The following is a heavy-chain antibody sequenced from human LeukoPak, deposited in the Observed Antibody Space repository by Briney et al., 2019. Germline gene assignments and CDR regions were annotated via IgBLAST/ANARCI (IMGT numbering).Heavy chain of an antibody. J-gene: IGHJ3*02. CDR3: VRDLFPDAFDI. CDR2: IDGPGRGT. V-gene: IGHV3-74*01. CDR1: GFTPGHFW. D-gene: IGHD2-21*01. Sequence: GGSLRLSCEVSGFTPGHFWMHWVRQAPGKGLEWVARIDGPGRGTVYADSVKGRFTFSRDNAKNALSLQMNSLRDDDTAMYYCVRDLFPDAFDIWGQGTRVTVSS.